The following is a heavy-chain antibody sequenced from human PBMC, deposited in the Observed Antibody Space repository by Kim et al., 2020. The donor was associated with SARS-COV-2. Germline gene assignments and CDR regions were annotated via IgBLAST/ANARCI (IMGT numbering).Heavy chain of an antibody. J-gene: IGHJ4*02. Sequence: GLEWIGSIYYSGSTYYNPSLKSRVTISVDTSKNQFSLKLSSVTAADTAVYYCARHSRRWLQLQPYYFDYWGQGTLVTVSS. CDR2: IYYSGST. CDR3: ARHSRRWLQLQPYYFDY. D-gene: IGHD5-12*01. V-gene: IGHV4-39*01.